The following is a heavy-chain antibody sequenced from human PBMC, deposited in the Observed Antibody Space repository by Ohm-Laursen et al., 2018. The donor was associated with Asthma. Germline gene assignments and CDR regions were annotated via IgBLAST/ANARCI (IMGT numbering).Heavy chain of an antibody. D-gene: IGHD1-26*01. V-gene: IGHV3-9*01. CDR1: GFTFDDYA. CDR3: AKDKNSGSYYGLFDY. Sequence: SLRLSCAASGFTFDDYAMHWVRQAPGKGLEWVSGISWNSGSIGYADSVKGRFTISRDNAKNSLYLQMNSLRAEDTALYYCAKDKNSGSYYGLFDYWGQGTLVTVSS. J-gene: IGHJ4*02. CDR2: ISWNSGSI.